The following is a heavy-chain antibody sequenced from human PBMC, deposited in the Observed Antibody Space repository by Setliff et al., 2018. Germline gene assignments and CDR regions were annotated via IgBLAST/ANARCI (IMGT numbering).Heavy chain of an antibody. J-gene: IGHJ4*02. CDR3: ARDLGRGYYYDSSGGSCYWGYYFDY. V-gene: IGHV1-18*01. CDR2: ISAYNGNT. CDR1: GYTFTSYG. D-gene: IGHD3-22*01. Sequence: ASVKVSCKASGYTFTSYGISWVRQAPGQGLEWMGWISAYNGNTNYAQKLQGRVTMTTDTSTSTAYMELRSLRSDDTAVYYCARDLGRGYYYDSSGGSCYWGYYFDYWGQGTLVTVSS.